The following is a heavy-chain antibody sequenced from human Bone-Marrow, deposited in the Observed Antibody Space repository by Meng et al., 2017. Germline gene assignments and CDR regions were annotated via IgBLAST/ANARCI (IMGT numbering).Heavy chain of an antibody. CDR2: ISSSSSYI. D-gene: IGHD6-19*01. V-gene: IGHV3-21*01. CDR3: ARDHGRSGWDTDIRG. CDR1: GFNFSSYS. Sequence: VQLVGFGGGLVKPGGSLRLSCAASGFNFSSYSMNWVRQAPGKGLEWVSSISSSSSYIYYADSVKGRFTISRDNAKNSLYLQMNSLRAEDTAVYYCARDHGRSGWDTDIRGWGQGTLVTVSS. J-gene: IGHJ4*02.